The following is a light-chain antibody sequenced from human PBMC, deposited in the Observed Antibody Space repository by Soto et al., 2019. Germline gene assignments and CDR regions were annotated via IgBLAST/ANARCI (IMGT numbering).Light chain of an antibody. CDR1: QTVNNNY. J-gene: IGKJ1*01. Sequence: EIVLTQPPGPLSVSPGDRVTLSCRASQTVNNNYLAWYQQKPGQAPRLLIYGASTPATGTPARFSGSGSGTDFTLTVSRLXPEDFAVYYCQQYGGSAPWTFGPGTKVDMK. CDR2: GAS. V-gene: IGKV3-20*01. CDR3: QQYGGSAPWT.